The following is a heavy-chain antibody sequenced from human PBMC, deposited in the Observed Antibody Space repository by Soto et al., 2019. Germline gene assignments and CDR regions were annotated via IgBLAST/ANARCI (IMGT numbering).Heavy chain of an antibody. V-gene: IGHV4-4*03. CDR3: ARVRTASSSSSIDV. CDR1: VGSISSSNW. D-gene: IGHD6-6*01. J-gene: IGHJ6*02. Sequence: PETLSLTCVFSVGSISSSNWGSWFRQPPGKGLEWIGEIYHSGSTNYNPSRKSRVTISVDKSKNQFSLKINSVTAADTAVYYCARVRTASSSSSIDVWGQGTTVTVSS. CDR2: IYHSGST.